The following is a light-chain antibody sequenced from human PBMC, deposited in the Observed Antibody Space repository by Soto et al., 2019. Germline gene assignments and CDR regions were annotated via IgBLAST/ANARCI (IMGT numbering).Light chain of an antibody. Sequence: DIVMTQSPLSLPVTPGEPASIARRSSQSLLHRNGKNFVDWYVQKPGQRPQLLIYLGSNRASGVPDRFSGSGSGTDFTLQISRVEAEDVGVYYCQQYGSSPRTVGQGTKVDVK. CDR2: LGS. J-gene: IGKJ1*01. CDR1: QSLLHRNGKNF. CDR3: QQYGSSPRT. V-gene: IGKV2-28*01.